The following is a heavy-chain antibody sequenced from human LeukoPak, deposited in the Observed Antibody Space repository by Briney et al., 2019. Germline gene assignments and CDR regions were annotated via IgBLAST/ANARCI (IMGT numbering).Heavy chain of an antibody. V-gene: IGHV3-21*01. Sequence: PGGSLRLSCAASGFTFSSYSMNWVRQAPGKGLEWVSSISSSSSYIYYADSVKGRFTISRDNAKNSLYLQMNSLRAEDTAVYYCAREKDSWIAWGDAFDIWGQGTMVTVSS. CDR2: ISSSSSYI. CDR1: GFTFSSYS. D-gene: IGHD5-12*01. J-gene: IGHJ3*02. CDR3: AREKDSWIAWGDAFDI.